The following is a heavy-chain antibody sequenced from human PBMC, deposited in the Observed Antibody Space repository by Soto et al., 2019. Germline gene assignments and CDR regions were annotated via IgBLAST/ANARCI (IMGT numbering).Heavy chain of an antibody. J-gene: IGHJ5*02. CDR2: ISHGGSST. Sequence: EVQLLESGGGLVQPGGSLRLSCAASGVTFSNYDMNWVRQAPGKGLEWVSGISHGGSSTYYADPVKGRFTISRDNSKNTLYLQMNSLRPEDTAVYYCAKGSWVHHGSEGGNWLDPWGQGTLVTVSS. V-gene: IGHV3-23*01. CDR1: GVTFSNYD. CDR3: AKGSWVHHGSEGGNWLDP. D-gene: IGHD3-10*01.